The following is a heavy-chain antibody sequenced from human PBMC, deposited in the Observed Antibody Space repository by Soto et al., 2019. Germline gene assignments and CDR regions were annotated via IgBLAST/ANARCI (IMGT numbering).Heavy chain of an antibody. CDR2: IIPLFGTA. CDR1: GYTFTSYY. D-gene: IGHD6-19*01. Sequence: SVKVSCKASGYTFTSYYMHWVRQAPGQGLEWMGAIIPLFGTADYAQKFQGRVTITADESTSTAYMELSSLRSEDTAVYYCARPKGSYSSGYYYFDYWGQGTLVTVSS. J-gene: IGHJ4*02. CDR3: ARPKGSYSSGYYYFDY. V-gene: IGHV1-69*13.